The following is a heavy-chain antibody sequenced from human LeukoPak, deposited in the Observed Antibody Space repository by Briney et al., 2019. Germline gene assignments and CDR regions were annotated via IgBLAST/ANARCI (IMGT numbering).Heavy chain of an antibody. CDR3: AKGLVVVTAPFDY. CDR2: MSGSGSST. V-gene: IGHV3-23*01. CDR1: GFTFSNYA. D-gene: IGHD2-21*02. Sequence: PGESLRLSCAASGFTFSNYAMNWVRQAPGKGLEWVSGMSGSGSSTYYADSVKGRFTISRDNSKNTLYLQMNSLRAEDTAVYYCAKGLVVVTAPFDYWGQGTLVTVSS. J-gene: IGHJ4*02.